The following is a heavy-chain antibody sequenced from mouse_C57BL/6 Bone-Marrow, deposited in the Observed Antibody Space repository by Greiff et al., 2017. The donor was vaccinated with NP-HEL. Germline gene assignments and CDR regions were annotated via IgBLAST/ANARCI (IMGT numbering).Heavy chain of an antibody. V-gene: IGHV8-8*01. J-gene: IGHJ1*03. CDR1: GFSLSTFGMG. CDR2: IWWDDDK. CDR3: ARIAHSIYCCGSSYWYFDG. Sequence: QVTLKVSGPGILQPSQTLSLTCSFSGFSLSTFGMGVGWIRQPSGKGLEWLAHIWWDDDKYYNPALKSRLTISKDTSKNQVFLKIANVDTADTATYYCARIAHSIYCCGSSYWYFDGWGTGTTVTVSS. D-gene: IGHD1-1*01.